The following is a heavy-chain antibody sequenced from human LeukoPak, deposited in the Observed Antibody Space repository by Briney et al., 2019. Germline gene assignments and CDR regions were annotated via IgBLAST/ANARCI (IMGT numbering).Heavy chain of an antibody. CDR3: AKGSDIVVVPAAMVGNYYYYGMDV. CDR1: GFTFSSYW. CDR2: IKQDGSEK. V-gene: IGHV3-7*03. D-gene: IGHD2-2*01. Sequence: GGSLRLSCAASGFTFSSYWMSWVRQAPGKGLEWVANIKQDGSEKYYVDSVKGRFTISRDNAKNSLYLQMNSLRAEDTAVYYCAKGSDIVVVPAAMVGNYYYYGMDVWGQGTTVTVSS. J-gene: IGHJ6*02.